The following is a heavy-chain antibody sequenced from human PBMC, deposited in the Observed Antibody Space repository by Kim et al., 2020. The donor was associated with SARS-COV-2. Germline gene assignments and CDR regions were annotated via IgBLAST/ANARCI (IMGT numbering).Heavy chain of an antibody. Sequence: GSLRLSCAASGFTFSSYAMSWVRQAPGKGLEWVSAISGSGGSTYYADSVKGRFTISRDNSKNTLYLQMNSLRAEDTAVYYCAKRMRQTGGFDYWGQGTVVTVSS. CDR3: AKRMRQTGGFDY. D-gene: IGHD7-27*01. J-gene: IGHJ4*02. CDR1: GFTFSSYA. CDR2: ISGSGGST. V-gene: IGHV3-23*01.